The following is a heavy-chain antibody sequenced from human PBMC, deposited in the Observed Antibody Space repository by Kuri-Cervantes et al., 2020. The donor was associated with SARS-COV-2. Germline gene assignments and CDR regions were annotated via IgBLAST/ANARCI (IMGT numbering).Heavy chain of an antibody. J-gene: IGHJ5*02. D-gene: IGHD3-3*01. CDR3: ARQMMSSITIFGVVITRNWFDP. Sequence: GTLKISCTVSGGSISSSSYYWGWIRQPPGKGLEWIGSIYYSGGTYYNPSLKSRVTISVDTSKNQFSLKLSSVTAADTAVYYCARQMMSSITIFGVVITRNWFDPWGQGTLVTVSS. V-gene: IGHV4-39*01. CDR1: GGSISSSSYY. CDR2: IYYSGGT.